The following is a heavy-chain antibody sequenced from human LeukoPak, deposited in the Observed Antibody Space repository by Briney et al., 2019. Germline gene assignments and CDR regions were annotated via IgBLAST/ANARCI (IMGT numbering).Heavy chain of an antibody. D-gene: IGHD2-15*01. Sequence: SQTLSLTCAISGDSVSSNSAAWNWIRQATWRGLEWLGRTYYRSKWYNDYAVSVKSRLTINPDTSKNQFSLQLNSVTPEDTAVYYCARGGAGGRAFDIWGQGTMVTVSS. CDR3: ARGGAGGRAFDI. J-gene: IGHJ3*02. V-gene: IGHV6-1*01. CDR1: GDSVSSNSAA. CDR2: TYYRSKWYN.